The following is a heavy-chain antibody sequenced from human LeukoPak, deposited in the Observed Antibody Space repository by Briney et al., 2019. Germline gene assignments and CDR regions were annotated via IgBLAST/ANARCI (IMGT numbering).Heavy chain of an antibody. CDR1: GFSFRNHV. CDR3: ASLYCSGGSCYSVGV. Sequence: GGSLRLSCEASGFSFRNHVMSWVRQAPGKGLEWVSSISRSGDNTYYADAVKGRFTVSRDYSESTLYLQMNSLRAEDTAVYYCASLYCSGGSCYSVGVWGQGTLVTVSS. V-gene: IGHV3-23*01. J-gene: IGHJ4*02. CDR2: ISRSGDNT. D-gene: IGHD2-15*01.